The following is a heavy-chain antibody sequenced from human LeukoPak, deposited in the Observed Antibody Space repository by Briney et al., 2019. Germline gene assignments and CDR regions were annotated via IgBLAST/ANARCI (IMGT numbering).Heavy chain of an antibody. D-gene: IGHD3-9*01. CDR3: ARGNILTGYNFDY. CDR1: GGSFSGYY. CDR2: INHSGST. J-gene: IGHJ4*02. V-gene: IGHV4-34*01. Sequence: KPSETLSLTCAVYGGSFSGYYWSWIRQPPGKGLEWIGEINHSGSTNYNPSLKSRVTISVDTSKNQFSLKLSSVTAADTAVYYCARGNILTGYNFDYWGQGTLVTVPS.